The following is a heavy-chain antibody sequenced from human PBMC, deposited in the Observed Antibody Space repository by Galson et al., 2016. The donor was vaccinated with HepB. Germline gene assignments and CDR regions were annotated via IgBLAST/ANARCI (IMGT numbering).Heavy chain of an antibody. CDR2: INHRGT. CDR3: ARGRRGYSGYAPNPYWYFDL. V-gene: IGHV4-34*01. Sequence: SETLSLTCAVYGGSFSGYYWNWIRQPPGKGLEWIGEINHRGTNYTPSLKSRVTMSIDTSKNQFSLKLSSVTAADAAVYYCARGRRGYSGYAPNPYWYFDLWGRGTLVSVSS. J-gene: IGHJ2*01. D-gene: IGHD5-12*01. CDR1: GGSFSGYY.